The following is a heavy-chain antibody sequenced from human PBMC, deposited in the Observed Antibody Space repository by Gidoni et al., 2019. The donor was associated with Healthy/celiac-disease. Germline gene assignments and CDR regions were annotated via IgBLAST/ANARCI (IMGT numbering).Heavy chain of an antibody. V-gene: IGHV3-21*01. CDR1: GFPFISSS. CDR3: ARDVGGVPAAKGRYFDY. CDR2: ISSSSSYI. Sequence: EVQLVESGGGLVKPGGSLRLSCAASGFPFISSSMNWVRPAPGKGLEWVSSISSSSSYIYYAESVKGRFTISRDNAKNSLYLQMNSLRAEDTAVYYCARDVGGVPAAKGRYFDYWGQGTLVTVSS. J-gene: IGHJ4*02. D-gene: IGHD2-2*01.